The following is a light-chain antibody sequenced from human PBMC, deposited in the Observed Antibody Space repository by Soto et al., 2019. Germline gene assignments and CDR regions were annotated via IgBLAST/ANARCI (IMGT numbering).Light chain of an antibody. J-gene: IGLJ2*01. CDR3: TSWTTSTTMI. CDR2: DVN. Sequence: QSALTQPASVSGSPGQSITISCXGTSXXIGAYNFVSWYQQHPGKAPKLMLYDVNIRPSGVSNRFSGSKSGNTASLTISGLQAEDEADYYCTSWTTSTTMIFGGGTKLTVL. V-gene: IGLV2-14*03. CDR1: SXXIGAYNF.